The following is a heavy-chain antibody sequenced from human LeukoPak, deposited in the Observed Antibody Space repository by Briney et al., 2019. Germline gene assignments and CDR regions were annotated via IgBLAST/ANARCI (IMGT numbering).Heavy chain of an antibody. CDR2: ISDSGTT. CDR3: ARDVVVTSSPDAFDI. D-gene: IGHD2-21*02. Sequence: SETLSLTCTVSGDSVTSGGYFWTWIRQHPGKGLEWIGYISDSGTTSYNPSLKSRVSISVATSNNQFSLRLSSVTASDTAVYYCARDVVVTSSPDAFDIWGQGTMVTVSS. J-gene: IGHJ3*02. CDR1: GDSVTSGGYF. V-gene: IGHV4-31*03.